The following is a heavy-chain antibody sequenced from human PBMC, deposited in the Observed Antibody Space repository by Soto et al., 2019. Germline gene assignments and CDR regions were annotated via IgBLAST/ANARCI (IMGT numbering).Heavy chain of an antibody. CDR2: IKQIGSEK. V-gene: IGHV3-7*01. D-gene: IGHD3-10*01. CDR3: ERGGLYYYGAGSYDAFDI. J-gene: IGHJ3*02. Sequence: GGSLRLSCAASGFTFSSYWMSWVRQAPGKGLEWVANIKQIGSEKYYVDSVKVGFTISRDNAKNSLYLQMNSLRAEDTAVYDCERGGLYYYGAGSYDAFDIWGQGTMVTVSS. CDR1: GFTFSSYW.